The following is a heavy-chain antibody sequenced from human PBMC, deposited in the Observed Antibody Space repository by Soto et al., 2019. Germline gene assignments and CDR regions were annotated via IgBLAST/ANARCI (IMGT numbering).Heavy chain of an antibody. CDR3: ARIASAGRGWDV. D-gene: IGHD6-13*01. Sequence: EVQLVESGGGLVQPGGSLRLSCADFGFTFSNYWMSRVRQAPVKGLEWVGNIKQDGSEKNYVDSVKGRFTISRDNAKNSLYLQMNSLRAEDTAVYYCARIASAGRGWDVWGQGTTVVVSS. V-gene: IGHV3-7*01. CDR1: GFTFSNYW. CDR2: IKQDGSEK. J-gene: IGHJ6*02.